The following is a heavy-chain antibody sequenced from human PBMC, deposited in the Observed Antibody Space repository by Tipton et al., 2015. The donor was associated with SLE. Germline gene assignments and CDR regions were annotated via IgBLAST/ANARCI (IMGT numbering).Heavy chain of an antibody. J-gene: IGHJ3*02. D-gene: IGHD4-17*01. V-gene: IGHV4-59*01. CDR1: GGSISSYY. CDR3: ARDRTVTHDAFDI. CDR2: IYYSGST. Sequence: LRLSCTVSGGSISSYYWSWIRPPPGKGLEWIGYIYYSGSTNYNPSLKSRVTISVDTSKNQFSRRLSSVTAADTAVYYCARDRTVTHDAFDIWGQGTMVTVSS.